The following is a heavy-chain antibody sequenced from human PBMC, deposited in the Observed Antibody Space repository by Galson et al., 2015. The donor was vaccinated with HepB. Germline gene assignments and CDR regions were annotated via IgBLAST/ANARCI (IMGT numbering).Heavy chain of an antibody. CDR2: INPSGGST. CDR3: ARTLNGDLFQAGFFDY. J-gene: IGHJ4*02. Sequence: SVKVSCKASGYTFTSYYMHWVRQAPGQGLEWMGIINPSGGSTSYAQKFQGRVTMTRDTSTSTVYMELSSLRSEDTAVYYCARTLNGDLFQAGFFDYWGQGTLVTVSS. CDR1: GYTFTSYY. D-gene: IGHD2-8*01. V-gene: IGHV1-46*03.